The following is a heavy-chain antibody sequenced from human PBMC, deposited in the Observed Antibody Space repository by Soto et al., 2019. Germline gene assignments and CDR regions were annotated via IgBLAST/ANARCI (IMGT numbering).Heavy chain of an antibody. CDR3: ARGRPYSSSWYGVKPSAYYYYGMDV. D-gene: IGHD6-13*01. V-gene: IGHV3-30-3*01. Sequence: GGSLRLSCAASGFTFSSYAMHWVRQAPGKGLEWVAVISYDGSNKYYADSVKGRFTISRDNSKNTLYLQMNSLGAEDTAVYYCARGRPYSSSWYGVKPSAYYYYGMDVWGQGTTVTVSS. CDR2: ISYDGSNK. CDR1: GFTFSSYA. J-gene: IGHJ6*02.